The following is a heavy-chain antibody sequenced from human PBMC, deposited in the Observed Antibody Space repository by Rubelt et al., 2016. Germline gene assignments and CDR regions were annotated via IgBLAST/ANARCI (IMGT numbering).Heavy chain of an antibody. V-gene: IGHV3-48*02. CDR1: GFTFSSYS. J-gene: IGHJ4*02. Sequence: EVQLVESGGGLVQPGGSLRLSCAASGFTFSSYSMNWVRQATGKGLEWVSYISSSSSTIYYEDTVKGRFTISRDNAKNSLYLQMNSLRDEDTAVYYCATQGYCSSTSCYGAYWGQGTLVTVSS. D-gene: IGHD2-2*01. CDR3: ATQGYCSSTSCYGAY. CDR2: ISSSSSTI.